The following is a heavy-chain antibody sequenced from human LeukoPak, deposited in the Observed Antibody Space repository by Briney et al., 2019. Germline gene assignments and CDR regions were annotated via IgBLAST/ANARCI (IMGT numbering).Heavy chain of an antibody. CDR1: GYTLTGYY. CDR2: INPNSGGT. CDR3: ARGEQLVDYYYYMDV. J-gene: IGHJ6*03. V-gene: IGHV1-2*02. D-gene: IGHD6-6*01. Sequence: ASVKVSCKASGYTLTGYYMHWVRQAPGQGLEWMGWINPNSGGTNYAQKFQGRVTMTRDTSISTAYMEPSRLRSDDTAVYYCARGEQLVDYYYYMDVWGKGTTVTVSS.